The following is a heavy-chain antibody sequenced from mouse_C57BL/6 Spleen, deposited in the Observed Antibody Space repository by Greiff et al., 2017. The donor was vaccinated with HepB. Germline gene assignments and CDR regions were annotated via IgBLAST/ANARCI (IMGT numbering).Heavy chain of an antibody. V-gene: IGHV1-82*01. D-gene: IGHD1-1*01. Sequence: QVQLKESGPELVKPGASVKISCKASGYAFSSSWVNWVKQRPGKGLEWIGRIYPGDGDTNYNGKFKGKATLTADKSSSTAYMQPSSLTSEDSAVYFCARSDYYGSSPFDYWGQGTTLTVSS. J-gene: IGHJ2*01. CDR1: GYAFSSSW. CDR3: ARSDYYGSSPFDY. CDR2: IYPGDGDT.